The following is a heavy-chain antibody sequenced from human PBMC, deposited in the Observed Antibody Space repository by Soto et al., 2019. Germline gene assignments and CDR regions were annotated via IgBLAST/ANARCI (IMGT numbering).Heavy chain of an antibody. CDR2: ISYDGSNK. CDR3: AKAPYDYVWGKLDY. J-gene: IGHJ4*02. Sequence: QVQLVESGGGVVQPGRSLRLSCAASGFTFSSYGMHWVRQAPGKGLEWVAVISYDGSNKYNADTVKGRFTISRNNSKNTQYLQMNSQRAESTAVYYCAKAPYDYVWGKLDYWGQGTLVTVSS. CDR1: GFTFSSYG. V-gene: IGHV3-30*18. D-gene: IGHD3-16*01.